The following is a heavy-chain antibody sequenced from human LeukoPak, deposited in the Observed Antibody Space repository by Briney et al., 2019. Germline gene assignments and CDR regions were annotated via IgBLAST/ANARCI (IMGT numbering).Heavy chain of an antibody. V-gene: IGHV1-2*02. CDR1: GYTFTGYF. CDR2: INPNSGGT. CDR3: ASRVVAAAADLEY. Sequence: ASVKVSCKASGYTFTGYFIHWVRQAPGQGLEWMGWINPNSGGTNYAQKFQGRVTMTRDTSISTAYMELSKLRSDDTAVYYCASRVVAAAADLEYWGQGTLVTVSS. D-gene: IGHD6-13*01. J-gene: IGHJ4*02.